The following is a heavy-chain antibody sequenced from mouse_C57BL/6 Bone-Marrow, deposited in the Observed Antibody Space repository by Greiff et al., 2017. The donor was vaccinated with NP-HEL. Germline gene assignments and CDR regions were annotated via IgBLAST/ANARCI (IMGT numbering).Heavy chain of an antibody. V-gene: IGHV5-6*01. CDR3: ARHYYGSSYGSYAMDY. D-gene: IGHD1-1*01. Sequence: EVQRVESGGDLVKPGGSLKLSCAASGFTFSSYGMSWVRQTPDKRLEWVATISSGGSYTYYPDSVKGRFTISRDNAKNTLYLQMSSLKSEDTAMYYCARHYYGSSYGSYAMDYWGQGTSVTVSS. CDR2: ISSGGSYT. J-gene: IGHJ4*01. CDR1: GFTFSSYG.